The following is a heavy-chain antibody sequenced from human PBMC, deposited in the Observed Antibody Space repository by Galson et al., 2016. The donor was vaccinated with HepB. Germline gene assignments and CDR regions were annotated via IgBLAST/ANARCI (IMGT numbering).Heavy chain of an antibody. Sequence: SLRLSCAASGFTFTDYWMVWVRQAPGKGLEYVANVNRDGSGTYYMDSAKGRFTISRDNARNSVALQINSLRPEDTGLYYCLSGYTSGIWGQGTVVTVSS. V-gene: IGHV3-7*01. D-gene: IGHD6-19*01. J-gene: IGHJ3*02. CDR2: VNRDGSGT. CDR1: GFTFTDYW. CDR3: LSGYTSGI.